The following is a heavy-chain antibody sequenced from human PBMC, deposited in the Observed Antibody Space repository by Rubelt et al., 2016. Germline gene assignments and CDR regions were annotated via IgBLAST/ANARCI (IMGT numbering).Heavy chain of an antibody. J-gene: IGHJ4*02. CDR2: VHTSGYT. CDR1: GAALSSYF. Sequence: QVQLQESGPGLVRPSQTLSLTCTVSGAALSSYFWSWVRQPAGKGLEWIGRVHTSGYTSYNPSLESRVAMSLGTSKNQISMRLTSVTAADTAVYYCARDLMYYQNSLGFDYWGQGALVNVSS. D-gene: IGHD2-8*01. CDR3: ARDLMYYQNSLGFDY. V-gene: IGHV4-4*07.